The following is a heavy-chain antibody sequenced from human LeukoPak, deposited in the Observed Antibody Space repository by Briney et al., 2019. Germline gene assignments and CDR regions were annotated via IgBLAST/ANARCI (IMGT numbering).Heavy chain of an antibody. CDR1: GFTFSSYS. CDR2: ISSSSDYI. Sequence: GGSLRLSCAASGFTFSSYSMNWVRQAPGKGLEWVSAISSSSDYIFYADSVQGRFTISRDNAVNSLFLQMNSLRAEDTAVYYCASRYCTSTNCYAFDIWGQGTVVTVSS. D-gene: IGHD2-2*01. CDR3: ASRYCTSTNCYAFDI. V-gene: IGHV3-21*01. J-gene: IGHJ3*02.